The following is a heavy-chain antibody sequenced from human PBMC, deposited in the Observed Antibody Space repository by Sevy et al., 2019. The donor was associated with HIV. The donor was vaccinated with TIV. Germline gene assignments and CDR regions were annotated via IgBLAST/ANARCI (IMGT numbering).Heavy chain of an antibody. CDR3: AKDIRIFGVVLDY. CDR1: GFTFSSYG. J-gene: IGHJ4*02. CDR2: IRYDGSNK. V-gene: IGHV3-30*02. Sequence: GGSLRLSCAASGFTFSSYGMHWVRQAPGKGLEWVAFIRYDGSNKYYADSVKGRFTISRDNSKNTLYLQMNSLRAEDTAVYYCAKDIRIFGVVLDYWGQGTLVTVSS. D-gene: IGHD3-3*01.